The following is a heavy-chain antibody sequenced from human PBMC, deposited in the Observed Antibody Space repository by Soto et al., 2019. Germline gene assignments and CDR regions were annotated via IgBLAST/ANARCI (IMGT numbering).Heavy chain of an antibody. V-gene: IGHV1-24*01. J-gene: IGHJ4*02. CDR3: ATLTLNYYDSSGYYGQPKYYFDY. CDR2: FDPEDGET. D-gene: IGHD3-22*01. CDR1: GYTLTELS. Sequence: GASVKVSCKVPGYTLTELSMHWVRQAPGKGLEWMGGFDPEDGETIYAQKFQGRVTMTEDTSTDTAYMELSSLRSEDTAVYYCATLTLNYYDSSGYYGQPKYYFDYWGQGTLVTVSS.